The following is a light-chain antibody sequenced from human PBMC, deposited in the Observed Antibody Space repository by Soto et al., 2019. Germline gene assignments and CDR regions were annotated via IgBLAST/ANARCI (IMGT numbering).Light chain of an antibody. Sequence: QSVLTQPPSASGTPGQRVTISCSGSSSNIEKNTVNWYQQLPGKAPKLLIYNKNQRPSGGPDRNSGSKSGTPASLDKRETQSEDEADYYCAAWDDSLNGYVFGTGTKVTVL. J-gene: IGLJ1*01. CDR3: AAWDDSLNGYV. CDR2: NKN. V-gene: IGLV1-44*01. CDR1: SSNIEKNT.